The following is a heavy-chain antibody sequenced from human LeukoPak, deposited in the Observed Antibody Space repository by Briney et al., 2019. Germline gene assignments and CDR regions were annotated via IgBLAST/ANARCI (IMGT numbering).Heavy chain of an antibody. D-gene: IGHD6-6*01. V-gene: IGHV3-48*01. CDR3: ARDLVLGADY. CDR1: GITFSSYS. Sequence: GGSLRLSCAASGITFSSYSMNWVRQVPGKGLEWVSYISSSSSTIYYADSVKGRFTISRDNAKNSLYLQMNSLRAEDTAVYYCARDLVLGADYWGQGTLVTVSS. J-gene: IGHJ4*02. CDR2: ISSSSSTI.